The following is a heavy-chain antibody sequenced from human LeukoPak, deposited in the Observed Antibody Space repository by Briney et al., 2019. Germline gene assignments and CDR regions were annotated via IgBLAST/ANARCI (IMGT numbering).Heavy chain of an antibody. V-gene: IGHV4-38-2*02. CDR1: GYSISSGYY. Sequence: SETLSLTCTVSGYSISSGYYWGWIRQPPGKGLEWIGSIYHSGSTYYNPSLKSRVTISVDTSKNQFSLKLSSVTAADTAVYYCARAGVPDYYFDYWGQGTLVTVSS. CDR3: ARAGVPDYYFDY. D-gene: IGHD3-3*01. J-gene: IGHJ4*02. CDR2: IYHSGST.